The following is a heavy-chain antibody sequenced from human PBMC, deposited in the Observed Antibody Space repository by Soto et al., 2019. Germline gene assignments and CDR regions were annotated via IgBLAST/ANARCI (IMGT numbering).Heavy chain of an antibody. CDR2: IDPSGGST. CDR3: ARDQEPSTLYYDYYYMDV. CDR1: GYTFTSYY. V-gene: IGHV1-46*03. Sequence: QVQLVQSGAEVKKPGASVTVSCTASGYTFTSYYIHWVRQAPGQGLEWMGIIDPSGGSTSYAQKFQGRVTMTRDTSTSTVYMAVSGLRSQDTAVYYCARDQEPSTLYYDYYYMDVWGKGTTVTVSS. J-gene: IGHJ6*03.